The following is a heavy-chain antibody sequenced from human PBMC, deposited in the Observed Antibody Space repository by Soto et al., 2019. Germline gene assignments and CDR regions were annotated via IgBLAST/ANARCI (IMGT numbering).Heavy chain of an antibody. Sequence: VASVKVSCKASGYTFTRYCISWVRQAPGQGLEWMGWISAYNGNTNYAQKLQGRVTMTTDTSTSTAYMELRSLRSDDTAVYYCARDYYDSSGYRHDAFDIWGQGTMVTVSS. D-gene: IGHD3-22*01. CDR1: GYTFTRYC. J-gene: IGHJ3*02. CDR3: ARDYYDSSGYRHDAFDI. V-gene: IGHV1-18*01. CDR2: ISAYNGNT.